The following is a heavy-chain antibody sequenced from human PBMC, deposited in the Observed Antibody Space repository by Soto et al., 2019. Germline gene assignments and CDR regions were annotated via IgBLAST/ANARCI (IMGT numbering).Heavy chain of an antibody. Sequence: QVQLVQSGAEEKKPGASVKVSCKASGYTFAGYAMHGVRQAPGQRLEWMGWINAGNGNTKYSQKFQGRVTITRDTSASTAYMELSSLRSEDTAVYYCARAVAVPADFDYWGQRTLVTVSS. CDR1: GYTFAGYA. CDR3: ARAVAVPADFDY. CDR2: INAGNGNT. D-gene: IGHD6-19*01. J-gene: IGHJ4*02. V-gene: IGHV1-3*05.